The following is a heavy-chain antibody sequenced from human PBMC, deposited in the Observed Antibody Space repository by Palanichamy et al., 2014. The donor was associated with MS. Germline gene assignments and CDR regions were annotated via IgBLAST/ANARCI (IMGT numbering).Heavy chain of an antibody. CDR3: ARNYDSSGYYYSFDH. V-gene: IGHV1-3*01. J-gene: IGHJ4*02. CDR1: GYTFTTIP. CDR2: INPGNDNT. Sequence: QVQLVQSGAEVKKPGASVKVSCEASGYTFTTIPIHWVRQVPGQRPEWMGWINPGNDNTKYSREFQGRVTLTTDTSASTAYMELIGLRSEDTAVYYCARNYDSSGYYYSFDHWGQGTLVTVSS. D-gene: IGHD3-22*01.